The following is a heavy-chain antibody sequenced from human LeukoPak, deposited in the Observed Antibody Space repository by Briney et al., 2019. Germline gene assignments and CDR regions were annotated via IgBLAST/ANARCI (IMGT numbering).Heavy chain of an antibody. CDR2: IYSGDNT. CDR3: ARGYSNLHDDSSGYYIDY. CDR1: GFTFSSYW. V-gene: IGHV3-53*01. Sequence: QPGGSLRLSCAASGFTFSSYWMHWVRQAPGRGLEWVSVIYSGDNTYYADSVKGRFTISRDNSKNTLYLQMNSLRAEDTAVYYCARGYSNLHDDSSGYYIDYWGQGTLVTVSS. J-gene: IGHJ4*02. D-gene: IGHD3-22*01.